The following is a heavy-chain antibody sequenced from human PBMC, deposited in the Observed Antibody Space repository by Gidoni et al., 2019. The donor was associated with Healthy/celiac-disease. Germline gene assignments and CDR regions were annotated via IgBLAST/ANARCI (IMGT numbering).Heavy chain of an antibody. CDR1: GFTFSRYA. D-gene: IGHD2-2*01. CDR3: AKVGPGYCSSTSCPPYYYYYMDV. Sequence: EVQLLESGGGLVQPGGSLRLSCAASGFTFSRYALSWLRQAPGKGLEWVSAISGSGGSTYYADSVKGRFTISRDNSKNTLYLQMNSLRAEDTAVYYCAKVGPGYCSSTSCPPYYYYYMDVWGKGTTVTVSS. V-gene: IGHV3-23*01. CDR2: ISGSGGST. J-gene: IGHJ6*03.